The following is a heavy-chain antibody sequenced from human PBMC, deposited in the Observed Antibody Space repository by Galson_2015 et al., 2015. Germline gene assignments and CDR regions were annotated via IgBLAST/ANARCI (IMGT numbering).Heavy chain of an antibody. CDR1: GFTFSSYG. CDR3: ARDYCSSTSCYSDY. V-gene: IGHV3-30*03. D-gene: IGHD2-2*02. Sequence: SLRLSCAASGFTFSSYGMHWVRQAPGKGLEWVAVISYDGSNKYYAGSVKGRFTISRDNSKNTLYLQMNSPRAEDTAVYYCARDYCSSTSCYSDYWGQGTLVTVSS. J-gene: IGHJ4*02. CDR2: ISYDGSNK.